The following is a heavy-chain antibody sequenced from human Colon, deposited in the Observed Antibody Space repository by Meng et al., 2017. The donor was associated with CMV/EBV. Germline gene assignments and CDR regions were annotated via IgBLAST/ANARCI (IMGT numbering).Heavy chain of an antibody. J-gene: IGHJ5*02. CDR3: VKGHTMINP. CDR2: ISPTGSDT. CDR1: GFIFSEYY. Sequence: QVKLLQAGGGLVDPGGSLRLSCAASGFIFSEYYMTWIREAAGKGLEWVSYISPTGSDTNYADSVRGRFTISRENAKNSLFLQMSSLTAEDTAVYYCVKGHTMINPWGQGTLVTVSS. V-gene: IGHV3-11*03. D-gene: IGHD3-16*01.